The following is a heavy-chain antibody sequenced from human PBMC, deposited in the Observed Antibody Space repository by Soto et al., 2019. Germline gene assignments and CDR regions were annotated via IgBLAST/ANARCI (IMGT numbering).Heavy chain of an antibody. CDR2: ISGSGDIT. J-gene: IGHJ4*02. D-gene: IGHD6-13*01. CDR1: GFTFSSYA. V-gene: IGHV3-23*01. Sequence: HPGGSLRLSCAASGFTFSSYAMGWVRQAPGKGLEWVSGISGSGDITYYPDSVKGRFTISRDNSKNTLYLQMNSLRAEDTALYYCAKDRIASSGPGFFDCWGQGTLVTVSS. CDR3: AKDRIASSGPGFFDC.